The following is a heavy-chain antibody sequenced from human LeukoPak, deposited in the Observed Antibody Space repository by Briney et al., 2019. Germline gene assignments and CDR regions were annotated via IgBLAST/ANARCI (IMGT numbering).Heavy chain of an antibody. CDR3: TREPLSRFLEWLYFDY. CDR1: GFTFGDYA. Sequence: GGSLRLSCTASGFTFGDYAMSWVRQAPGKGLEWVGFIRSKAYGGTTEYAASVKGRFTISRDDSKSIAYLQMNSLKTEDTAVYYCTREPLSRFLEWLYFDYWGQGTLVTVSS. D-gene: IGHD3-3*01. CDR2: IRSKAYGGTT. V-gene: IGHV3-49*04. J-gene: IGHJ4*02.